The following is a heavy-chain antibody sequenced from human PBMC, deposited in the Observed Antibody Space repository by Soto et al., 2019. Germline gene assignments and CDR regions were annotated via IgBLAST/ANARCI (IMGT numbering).Heavy chain of an antibody. Sequence: GGSLRLSCAASGFTFSSYAMSWVRQAPGKGLEWVSAISGRGGSTYYADSVKGRFTISRDNSKNTLYLQMNSLRAEDTAVYYCAKDRYDSSGYYVEGDLDYWGQGTLVTVSS. D-gene: IGHD3-22*01. J-gene: IGHJ4*02. CDR2: ISGRGGST. CDR3: AKDRYDSSGYYVEGDLDY. V-gene: IGHV3-23*01. CDR1: GFTFSSYA.